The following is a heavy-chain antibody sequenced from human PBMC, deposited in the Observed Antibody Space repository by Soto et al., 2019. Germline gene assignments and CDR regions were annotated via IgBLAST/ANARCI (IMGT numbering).Heavy chain of an antibody. V-gene: IGHV6-1*01. J-gene: IGHJ4*02. D-gene: IGHD6-13*01. CDR1: GDRVSSNIAA. Sequence: XQTLSLTCAICGDRVSSNIAACNWVRQSPSRGLEWLLRTKYRSKWYTDYATSLKSRISINPYTSKNQVDLQLNSVTPEDTAVYYCAREGSSTCTYYFDCWGQGILVTVSS. CDR3: AREGSSTCTYYFDC. CDR2: TKYRSKWYT.